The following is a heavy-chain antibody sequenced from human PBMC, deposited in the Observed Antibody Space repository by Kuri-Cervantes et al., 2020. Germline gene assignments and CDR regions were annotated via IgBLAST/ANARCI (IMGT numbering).Heavy chain of an antibody. CDR2: IYYDGST. J-gene: IGHJ4*02. Sequence: SETLSLTCTVSGASISSGGYYWSWIRQPPGKGLEWIGYIYYDGSTYYNPSLKSRLTISVDTSKNQFSLRLSSVTAADTAVYYCARDLYCDGGGCSADDYWGQGTQVTVSS. CDR3: ARDLYCDGGGCSADDY. D-gene: IGHD2-15*01. V-gene: IGHV4-30-4*01. CDR1: GASISSGGYY.